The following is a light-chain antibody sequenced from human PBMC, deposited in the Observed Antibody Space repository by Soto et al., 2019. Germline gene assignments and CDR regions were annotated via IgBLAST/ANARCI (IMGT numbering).Light chain of an antibody. CDR1: SSDVGGYNY. Sequence: QSVLTQPRSVSGSPGQSVTISCTGTSSDVGGYNYVSWYQQHPGKAPKLMIYDVNKRPSGVPDRFSGSKSGSTASLTISGRQSEDEADYFCCSYAGTYTYVFGTGTKVTVL. CDR2: DVN. V-gene: IGLV2-11*01. J-gene: IGLJ1*01. CDR3: CSYAGTYTYV.